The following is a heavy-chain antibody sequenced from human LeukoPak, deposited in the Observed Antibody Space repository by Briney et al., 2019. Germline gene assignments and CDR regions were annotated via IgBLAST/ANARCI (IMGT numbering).Heavy chain of an antibody. CDR3: ARDFLKGAGGWFEP. CDR2: IYYSGST. CDR1: GGSISSGGYY. Sequence: SETLSLTCTVSGGSISSGGYYWSWIRQHPGKGLEWIGYIYYSGSTYYNPSLKSRVTISVDTSKNQFSLKLSSVTAADTAVYYCARDFLKGAGGWFEPWGQGTLVTVSS. V-gene: IGHV4-31*03. J-gene: IGHJ5*02. D-gene: IGHD1-26*01.